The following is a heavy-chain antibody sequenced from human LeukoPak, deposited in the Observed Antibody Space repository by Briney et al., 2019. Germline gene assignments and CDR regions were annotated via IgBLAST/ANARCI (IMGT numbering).Heavy chain of an antibody. CDR1: GGSISSSTYY. V-gene: IGHV4-39*01. D-gene: IGHD6-6*01. CDR2: MYYSGST. CDR3: ARQPEFSRSSNDS. J-gene: IGHJ4*02. Sequence: PSETLSLTCTVSGGSISSSTYYWGWIRRPPGKGLEWIGTMYYSGSTYYNPSLKSRVTMSVDTSNNQFSLKLSSVTAADTAVYYCARQPEFSRSSNDSWGQGTLVTVSS.